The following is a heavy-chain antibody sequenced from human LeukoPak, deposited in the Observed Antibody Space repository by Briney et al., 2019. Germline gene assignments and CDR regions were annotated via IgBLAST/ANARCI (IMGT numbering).Heavy chain of an antibody. CDR3: TTRVWFGGNWFDP. J-gene: IGHJ5*02. CDR1: GFTFSNAW. D-gene: IGHD3-10*01. CDR2: IKSKTDGGTT. V-gene: IGHV3-15*01. Sequence: GGSLRLSCAASGFTFSNAWMSWVRQAPGKGLKWVGRIKSKTDGGTTDYAAPVKGRFTISRDDSKNTLYLQMNSLKTEDTAVYYCTTRVWFGGNWFDPWGQGTLVTVSS.